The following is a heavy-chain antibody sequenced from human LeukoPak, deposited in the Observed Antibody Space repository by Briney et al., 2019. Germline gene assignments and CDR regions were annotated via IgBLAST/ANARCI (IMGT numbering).Heavy chain of an antibody. J-gene: IGHJ4*02. Sequence: PGGSLRLSCTASGFTFSSCAMSWVRQAPGKGLEWVSAISGSGGSTYYADSVKGRFTISRDNSKNTLYLQMNSLRAEDTAVYYCAKSPIRGVVTNWGQGTLVTVSS. CDR2: ISGSGGST. CDR3: AKSPIRGVVTN. CDR1: GFTFSSCA. D-gene: IGHD3-10*01. V-gene: IGHV3-23*01.